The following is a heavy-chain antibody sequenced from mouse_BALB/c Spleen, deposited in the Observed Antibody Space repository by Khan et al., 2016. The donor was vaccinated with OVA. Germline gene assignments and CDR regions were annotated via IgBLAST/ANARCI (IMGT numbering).Heavy chain of an antibody. V-gene: IGHV1S81*02. Sequence: QVRLQQSGAELVKPGASVRLSCKASGYTFTSYYLYWVKQRPGQGLEWIGDINPSSGGTNFNEKFKSKATLTVDKSSSTAYIQLNSLTSEDSAVYYCPRSGYGSFAYWGQGTLVTVSA. D-gene: IGHD2-2*01. CDR1: GYTFTSYY. J-gene: IGHJ3*01. CDR3: PRSGYGSFAY. CDR2: INPSSGGT.